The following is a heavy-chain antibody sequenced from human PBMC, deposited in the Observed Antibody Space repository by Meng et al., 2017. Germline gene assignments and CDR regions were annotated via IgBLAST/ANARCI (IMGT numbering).Heavy chain of an antibody. V-gene: IGHV4-39*07. CDR2: IYYSGST. D-gene: IGHD6-13*01. J-gene: IGHJ4*02. Sequence: SETLSSTCPAPGGPISSSSYYWGWIRQPPGKGLEWIGSIYYSGSTSYNPSLKSRVTISVDTSKNQFSLKLSSVTAADTAVYYCAGSSSWPFDYWGQGTLVTVSS. CDR3: AGSSSWPFDY. CDR1: GGPISSSSYY.